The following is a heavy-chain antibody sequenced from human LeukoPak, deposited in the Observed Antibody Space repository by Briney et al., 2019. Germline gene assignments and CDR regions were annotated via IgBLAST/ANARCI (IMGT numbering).Heavy chain of an antibody. D-gene: IGHD6-6*01. CDR1: GFTFSDYY. Sequence: GGSLRLSCAASGFTFSDYYMSWIRQAPGKGLEWVSYISSSGNIIYYADSVKGRFTISRDNAKNSLYLQMNSLRAEDTAVYYCARGPNSNWSGLDFWGQGTLLTVSS. J-gene: IGHJ4*02. CDR3: ARGPNSNWSGLDF. CDR2: ISSSGNII. V-gene: IGHV3-11*04.